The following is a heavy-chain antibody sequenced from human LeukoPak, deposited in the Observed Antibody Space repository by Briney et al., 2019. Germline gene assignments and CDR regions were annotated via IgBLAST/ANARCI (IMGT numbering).Heavy chain of an antibody. CDR1: GYTFTSYD. CDR2: MNPNSGNT. V-gene: IGHV1-8*01. Sequence: ASVKVSCKASGYTFTSYDINWVRQATGQGLEWMGWMNPNSGNTGYAQKFQGRVTMTRNTSISTDYMELSSLRTEDTAVYNWAGSPADVDYGWFDPWGQGTLVTVSS. CDR3: AGSPADVDYGWFDP. D-gene: IGHD4-17*01. J-gene: IGHJ5*02.